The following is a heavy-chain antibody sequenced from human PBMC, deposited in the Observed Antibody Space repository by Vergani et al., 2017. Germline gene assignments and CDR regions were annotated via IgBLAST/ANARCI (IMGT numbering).Heavy chain of an antibody. CDR3: AGKVLLWFGEFKGYYYMDV. D-gene: IGHD3-10*01. J-gene: IGHJ6*03. V-gene: IGHV4-34*01. Sequence: QVQLQQWGAGLLKPSETLSLTCAVYGGSFSGYYWSWIRQPPGKGLEWIGEINHSGSTNYNPSLKSRVTISVDTSKNQFSLKLSSVTAADTAVYYWAGKVLLWFGEFKGYYYMDVWGKGTTVTVSS. CDR2: INHSGST. CDR1: GGSFSGYY.